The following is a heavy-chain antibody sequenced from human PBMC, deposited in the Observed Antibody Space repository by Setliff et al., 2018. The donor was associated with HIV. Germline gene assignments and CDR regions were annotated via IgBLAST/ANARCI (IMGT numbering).Heavy chain of an antibody. CDR3: ARMISIEMATRDDAFDI. D-gene: IGHD5-12*01. CDR2: IIPIFGTA. V-gene: IGHV1-69*13. J-gene: IGHJ3*02. CDR1: GGTFSSYA. Sequence: SVKVSCKASGGTFSSYAISWVRQAPGQGLEWMGGIIPIFGTANYAQKFQGRVTITADESTSTAYMELSSLRSEDTAVYYCARMISIEMATRDDAFDIWGQGTMVTVSS.